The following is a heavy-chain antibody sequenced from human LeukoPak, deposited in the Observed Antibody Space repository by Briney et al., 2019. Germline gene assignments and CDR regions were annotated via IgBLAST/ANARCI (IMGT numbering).Heavy chain of an antibody. J-gene: IGHJ4*02. CDR1: GFTFSYYG. CDR2: ISSDGGST. Sequence: GGSLRLSCSASGFTFSYYGMHWVRQAPGKGLEYVSGISSDGGSTYYADSVKGRFTISRDNSQNTLYLQMSSLRPEDTAVYYCVKGRGVLTTVTAHYFDYWGQGTLVTVSS. V-gene: IGHV3-64D*09. D-gene: IGHD4-17*01. CDR3: VKGRGVLTTVTAHYFDY.